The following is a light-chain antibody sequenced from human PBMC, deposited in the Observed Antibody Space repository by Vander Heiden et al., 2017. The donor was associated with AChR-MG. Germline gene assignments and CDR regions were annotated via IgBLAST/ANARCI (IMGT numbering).Light chain of an antibody. V-gene: IGKV1-5*01. J-gene: IGKJ1*01. CDR3: QQDKSSPWT. Sequence: IQMTQSPSTLSASVGDRVTITCRASQSISSWLAWYQQKQRKAPKLLIYDASSLESGVPSRFSGSGSGTEFTLTISSLQPDDFATYYCQQDKSSPWTCGQGTKVEIK. CDR2: DAS. CDR1: QSISSW.